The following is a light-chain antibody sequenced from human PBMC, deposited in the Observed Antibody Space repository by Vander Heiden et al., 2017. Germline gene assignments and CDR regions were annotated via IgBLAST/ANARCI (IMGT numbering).Light chain of an antibody. CDR1: QSLLYSNGNDH. CDR2: LGS. CDR3: MQALQTPYT. V-gene: IGKV2-28*01. Sequence: IVMTQSPLSLPVTPGEPASISCRSSQSLLYSNGNDHLDWYLQKPGQSPQLLIYLGSNRASGVPDRFSGTGSGTDFTLKISRVEAEDVGVYYCMQALQTPYTFGPETNPGIK. J-gene: IGKJ2*01.